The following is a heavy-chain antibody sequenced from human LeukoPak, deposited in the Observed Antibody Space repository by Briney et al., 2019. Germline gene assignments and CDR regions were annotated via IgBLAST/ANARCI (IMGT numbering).Heavy chain of an antibody. Sequence: PSETLSLTCTVSGGSISSGSYYWSWIRQPAGKGLEWIGRIYTSGSTNYNPSLKSRVTMSVDTSKNQFSLKLSSVTAADTAVYYCARREKVIAAAVGAFDIWGQGTMVTVSS. D-gene: IGHD6-13*01. V-gene: IGHV4-61*02. J-gene: IGHJ3*02. CDR2: IYTSGST. CDR1: GGSISSGSYY. CDR3: ARREKVIAAAVGAFDI.